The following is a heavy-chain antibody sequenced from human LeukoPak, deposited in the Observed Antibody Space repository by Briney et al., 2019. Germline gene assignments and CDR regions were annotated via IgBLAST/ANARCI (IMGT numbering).Heavy chain of an antibody. D-gene: IGHD5-18*01. J-gene: IGHJ3*02. CDR1: GYTLTELS. CDR3: ATDRMDTSASDI. CDR2: FDPEDGET. V-gene: IGHV1-24*01. Sequence: ASVKVSCKVSGYTLTELSMHWVRQAPGKGLEWMGGFDPEDGETIYAQKFQGRVTMTEDTSTDTAYMELSSLRSEDTAVYYCATDRMDTSASDIWGQGTMVTVSS.